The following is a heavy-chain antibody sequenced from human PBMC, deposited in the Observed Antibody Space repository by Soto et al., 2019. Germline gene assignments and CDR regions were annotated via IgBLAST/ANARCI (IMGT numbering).Heavy chain of an antibody. CDR1: AFTFSSYA. V-gene: IGHV3-30-3*01. J-gene: IGHJ4*02. D-gene: IGHD6-13*01. CDR2: ISYDGSNK. CDR3: ARDRIAAGYFDY. Sequence: GGSLRLSCEPAAFTFSSYAIHWVRPAPGKGREWVAVISYDGSNKYYADSVKGRFTISRDKSKNTLYLQMNSLRAEDTAVYYCARDRIAAGYFDYWGQGTLVTVSS.